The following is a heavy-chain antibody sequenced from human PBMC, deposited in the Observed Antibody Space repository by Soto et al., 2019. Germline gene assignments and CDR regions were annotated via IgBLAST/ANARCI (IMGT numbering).Heavy chain of an antibody. CDR3: ARDLGYYASDGYFDY. Sequence: GGSLRLSCAASGFTFSDYYMSWIRQAPGKGLEWVSYISSSGSIIYYADSVKGRFTISRDNAKNSLYLQLNSLRAEDTAVYYCARDLGYYASDGYFDYWGQGTLVTVSS. V-gene: IGHV3-11*01. CDR2: ISSSGSII. J-gene: IGHJ4*02. D-gene: IGHD3-22*01. CDR1: GFTFSDYY.